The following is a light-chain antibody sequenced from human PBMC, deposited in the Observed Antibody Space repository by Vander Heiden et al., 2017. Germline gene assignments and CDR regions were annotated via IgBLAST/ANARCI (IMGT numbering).Light chain of an antibody. CDR3: SSFTGDFTPIV. CDR2: DVS. J-gene: IGLJ2*01. V-gene: IGLV2-14*03. Sequence: QSALTQSASVSGSPGQSVTISCTGTSSDVGGYNYVSWYQHHPGKAPKPLIYDVSNRPSGVSIRFSGSKSGNTASLTISGLHVEDEADYYCSSFTGDFTPIVFGGGTKLTVL. CDR1: SSDVGGYNY.